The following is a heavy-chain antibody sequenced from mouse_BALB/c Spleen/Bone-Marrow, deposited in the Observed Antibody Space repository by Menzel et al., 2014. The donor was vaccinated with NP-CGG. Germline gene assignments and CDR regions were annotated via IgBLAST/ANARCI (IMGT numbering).Heavy chain of an antibody. V-gene: IGHV1-69*02. D-gene: IGHD2-3*01. CDR1: VCTFTSYW. J-gene: IGHJ4*01. CDR3: ARALGDGYYYAMDY. CDR2: IDPSDSET. Sequence: VQLVESGAELVKPGAPVKLSCKASVCTFTSYWMNWVKQRPGRGLAWIGRIDPSDSETHYNQKFKDKATLTVDKSSSTAYIQVSSLTSEDSAVYHCARALGDGYYYAMDYWGQGTSVPVSS.